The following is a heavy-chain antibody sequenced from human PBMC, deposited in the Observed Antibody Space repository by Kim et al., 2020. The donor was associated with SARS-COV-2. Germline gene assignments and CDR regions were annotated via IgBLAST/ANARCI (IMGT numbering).Heavy chain of an antibody. J-gene: IGHJ5*02. CDR3: AHRRGYCSGASCYSIFNWFDP. D-gene: IGHD2-15*01. Sequence: SGPTLVNPTQTLTLTCTFSEFSLSTSGVGVGWIRQPPGKALEWLALIYWDDDKRYSPSLKNRLTITKDTSKNQVVLTMTNMDPVDTATYHCAHRRGYCSGASCYSIFNWFDPWGQGILVTVSS. CDR2: IYWDDDK. V-gene: IGHV2-5*02. CDR1: EFSLSTSGVG.